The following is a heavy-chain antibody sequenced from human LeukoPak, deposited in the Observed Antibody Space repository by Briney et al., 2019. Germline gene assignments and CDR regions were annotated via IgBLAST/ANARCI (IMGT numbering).Heavy chain of an antibody. J-gene: IGHJ6*02. CDR3: AKGRGVQTYYYGMDV. CDR2: ISYDGSNK. CDR1: GFTLSSYG. D-gene: IGHD3-10*01. Sequence: ARSLRLSCPASGFTLSSYGMHWVRQAPGKGLAVVAVISYDGSNKYYADSVKGRFTISRDNSKNTLYLQMNSLRAEDTAVYYCAKGRGVQTYYYGMDVWGQGTTVTVSS. V-gene: IGHV3-30*18.